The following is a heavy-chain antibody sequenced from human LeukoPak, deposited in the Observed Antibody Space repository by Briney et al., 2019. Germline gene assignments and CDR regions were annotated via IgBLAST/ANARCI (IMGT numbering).Heavy chain of an antibody. V-gene: IGHV3-48*04. CDR3: AKRMAAAANPDAFDI. Sequence: GGSLRLSCAASGFTFSTYWMHWVRQAPGKGLEWVSYISSSSSTIYYADSVKGRFTISRDNAKNSLYLQMNSLRVEDTAVYYCAKRMAAAANPDAFDIWGQGTMVTVSS. D-gene: IGHD6-13*01. CDR1: GFTFSTYW. J-gene: IGHJ3*02. CDR2: ISSSSSTI.